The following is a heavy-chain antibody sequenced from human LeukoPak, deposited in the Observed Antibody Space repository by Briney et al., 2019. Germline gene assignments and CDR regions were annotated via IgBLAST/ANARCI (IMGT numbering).Heavy chain of an antibody. CDR2: INHSGST. V-gene: IGHV4-34*01. CDR1: GGSFSGYY. Sequence: SETLSLTYAVYGGSFSGYYWSWIRQPPGKGLEWIGEINHSGSTNYNPSLKSRVTISVDTSKNQFSLKLSSVTAADTAVYYCARVSIAARLRRSDFDYWGQGTLVTVSS. CDR3: ARVSIAARLRRSDFDY. J-gene: IGHJ4*02. D-gene: IGHD6-6*01.